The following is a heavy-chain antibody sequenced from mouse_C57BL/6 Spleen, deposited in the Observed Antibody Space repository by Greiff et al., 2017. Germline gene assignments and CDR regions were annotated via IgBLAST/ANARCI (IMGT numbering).Heavy chain of an antibody. V-gene: IGHV5-16*01. Sequence: EVQLVESEGGLVQPGSSMKLSCTASGFTFSDYYMAWVRQVPEKGLEWVANINYDGSSTYYLDSLKSRFIIARDNAKNILYLQMSSLKSEDTATYYCAREENYAMDYWGQGTSGTVSS. CDR2: INYDGSST. CDR3: AREENYAMDY. CDR1: GFTFSDYY. J-gene: IGHJ4*01.